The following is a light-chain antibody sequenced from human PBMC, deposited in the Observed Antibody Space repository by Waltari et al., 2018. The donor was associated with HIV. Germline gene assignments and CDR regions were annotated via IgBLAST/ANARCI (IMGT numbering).Light chain of an antibody. J-gene: IGLJ2*01. CDR2: EVS. V-gene: IGLV2-8*01. CDR1: TKDVGLYNY. CDR3: SSYAGSNTLL. Sequence: PGQSVTISCTGTTKDVGLYNYVSWYQQNPGEAPKLIIFEVSKRPSGVPDRFSGSKSGNTASLTVSGLQSEDEADYFCSSYAGSNTLLFGGGTKLTVL.